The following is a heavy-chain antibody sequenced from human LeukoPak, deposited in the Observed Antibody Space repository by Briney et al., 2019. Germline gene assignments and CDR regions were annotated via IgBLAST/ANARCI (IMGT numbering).Heavy chain of an antibody. V-gene: IGHV1-18*01. D-gene: IGHD4-17*01. CDR1: GYTFTSYG. Sequence: ASVKVSCKASGYTFTSYGISWVRQAPGQGLEWMGWISAYNGNTNYAQKLQGRVTMTTDTSTSTAYMELRSLRSDDTAVYYCARSSSYGDYDVAYFDYWGQGTLVTVSS. CDR2: ISAYNGNT. J-gene: IGHJ4*02. CDR3: ARSSSYGDYDVAYFDY.